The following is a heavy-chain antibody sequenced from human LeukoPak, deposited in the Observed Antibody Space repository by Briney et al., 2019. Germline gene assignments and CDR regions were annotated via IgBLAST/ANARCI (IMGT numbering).Heavy chain of an antibody. Sequence: ASVKVSCKASGYTFTSYGISWVRQAPGQGLEWMGWISAYSGDTNYAQKFQGRATMTTDTSTSTAYMELSRLRSDDTAVYYCARAYSSSSDNWFDPWGQGTLVTVSS. CDR2: ISAYSGDT. CDR1: GYTFTSYG. CDR3: ARAYSSSSDNWFDP. J-gene: IGHJ5*02. D-gene: IGHD6-6*01. V-gene: IGHV1-18*01.